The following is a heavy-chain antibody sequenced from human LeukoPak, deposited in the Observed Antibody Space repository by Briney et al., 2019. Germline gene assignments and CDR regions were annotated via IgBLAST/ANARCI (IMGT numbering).Heavy chain of an antibody. CDR1: GYTFISYG. CDR2: ISGYNGNT. V-gene: IGHV1-18*01. CDR3: ARGLGVVTAQSEQPKPRYFDL. J-gene: IGHJ2*01. D-gene: IGHD2-21*02. Sequence: ASVTVSCKASGYTFISYGISWVRQAPRQGREWMGWISGYNGNTNYEQNLQGRVTITTDTSTSTAYMELRSLRSDDTAVYYCARGLGVVTAQSEQPKPRYFDLWGRGTQVTVSS.